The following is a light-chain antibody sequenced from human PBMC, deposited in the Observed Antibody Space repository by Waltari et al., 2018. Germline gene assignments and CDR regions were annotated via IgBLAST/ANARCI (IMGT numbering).Light chain of an antibody. Sequence: QSALTQPASVSGSPGQAITISCTVTGSDIGGSASFSCYQQHPGKAPKLMIYEVNNRPSGVSNRFSGSKSANTASLTISGLQAEDEADYYCSSYTSRSTPWVFGGGTKLTVL. CDR2: EVN. CDR1: GSDIGGSAS. V-gene: IGLV2-14*01. J-gene: IGLJ3*02. CDR3: SSYTSRSTPWV.